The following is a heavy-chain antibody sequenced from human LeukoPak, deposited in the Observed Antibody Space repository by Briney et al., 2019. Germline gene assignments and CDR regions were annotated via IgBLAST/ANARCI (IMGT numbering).Heavy chain of an antibody. CDR3: AISPQSYYDSSGYYFLY. V-gene: IGHV3-23*01. CDR2: ISGSGGRT. J-gene: IGHJ4*02. Sequence: PGGSLRLSCAASGFTFSSYAMSWVRQAPGKGLEWVSTISGSGGRTYYADSVKGRFTISRDNSKNTLYLQMSSLRAEDTAVYYCAISPQSYYDSSGYYFLYWGQGTLVTVSS. D-gene: IGHD3-22*01. CDR1: GFTFSSYA.